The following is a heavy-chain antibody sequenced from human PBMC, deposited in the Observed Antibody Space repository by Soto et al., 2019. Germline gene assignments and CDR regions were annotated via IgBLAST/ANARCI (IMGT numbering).Heavy chain of an antibody. J-gene: IGHJ6*02. CDR1: GGSISSSSW. D-gene: IGHD3-10*02. V-gene: IGHV4-4*02. CDR2: IYHSGST. CDR3: ASVRGGYYYAMDV. Sequence: TLSLTCAVSGGSISSSSWWSWVRQPPGKGLEWIGEIYHSGSTNYNPSLKSRVTMSVDKSKNQFSLKLSSVTAADTAVYYCASVRGGYYYAMDVWGQGTTVTV.